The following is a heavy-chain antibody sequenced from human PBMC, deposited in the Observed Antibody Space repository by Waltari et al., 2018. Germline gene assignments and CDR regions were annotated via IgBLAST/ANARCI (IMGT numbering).Heavy chain of an antibody. J-gene: IGHJ3*02. Sequence: EVQLVESGGGLVQPGGSLRLSCAASGFTFSSYWMSWVRQAPGKVLVWVANLNQYVSWNYFLDLLKVRLTISMVIANNSLYLHINCLLVDDMSVYYFVMSYDISCYYFVGDAFVILVLVIMVTVSS. CDR3: VMSYDISCYYFVGDAFVI. D-gene: IGHD3-22*01. V-gene: IGHV3-7*02. CDR2: LNQYVSWN. CDR1: GFTFSSYW.